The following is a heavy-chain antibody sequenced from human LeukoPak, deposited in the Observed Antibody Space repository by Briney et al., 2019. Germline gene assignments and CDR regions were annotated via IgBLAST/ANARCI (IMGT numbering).Heavy chain of an antibody. J-gene: IGHJ3*02. CDR1: GFTFSSYW. CDR2: IRSDGST. V-gene: IGHV3-74*01. CDR3: ARAGDYGSGSCAFDM. Sequence: TGGSLRLSCAASGFTFSSYWMHWVRQAPGKGLVWVSRIRSDGSTTDWESVKGRFTISRDNAKNTLYLQMNSLRAEDTAVYYCARAGDYGSGSCAFDMWGRGTMVTVSS. D-gene: IGHD3-10*01.